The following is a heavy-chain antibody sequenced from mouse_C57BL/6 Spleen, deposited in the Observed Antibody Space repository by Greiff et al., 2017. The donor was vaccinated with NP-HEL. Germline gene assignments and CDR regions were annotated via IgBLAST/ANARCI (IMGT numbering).Heavy chain of an antibody. V-gene: IGHV1-69*01. CDR1: GYTFTSYW. D-gene: IGHD2-3*01. Sequence: VKLQQPGAELVMPGASVKLSCKASGYTFTSYWMHWVKQRPGQGLEWIGEIDPSDSYTNYNQKFKGKSTLTVDKSSSTAYMQLSSLTSEDSAVYYCARLGPLYVDYWGQGTTLTVSS. CDR3: ARLGPLYVDY. J-gene: IGHJ2*01. CDR2: IDPSDSYT.